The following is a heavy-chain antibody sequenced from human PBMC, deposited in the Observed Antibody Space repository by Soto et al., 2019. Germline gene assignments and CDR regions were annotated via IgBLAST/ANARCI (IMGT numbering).Heavy chain of an antibody. Sequence: GGSLRLSCAASGFTFSSYGMHWVRQAPGKGLEWVAVISYDGSNKYYADSVKGRFTISRDNSKNTLYLQMNSLRAEDTAVYYCAKVRIKGGWSARGMDVWGQGTTVTVSS. CDR2: ISYDGSNK. CDR3: AKVRIKGGWSARGMDV. CDR1: GFTFSSYG. V-gene: IGHV3-30*18. D-gene: IGHD6-19*01. J-gene: IGHJ6*02.